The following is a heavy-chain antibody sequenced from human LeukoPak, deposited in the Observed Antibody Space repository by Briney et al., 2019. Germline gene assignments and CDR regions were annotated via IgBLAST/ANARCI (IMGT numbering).Heavy chain of an antibody. CDR1: GGSISSYY. CDR2: IYYSGST. J-gene: IGHJ4*02. D-gene: IGHD4-23*01. Sequence: SETLSLTCTVSGGSISSYYWSWIRQPPGKGLDWIGYIYYSGSTNYNPSLKSRVTISVDTSKNQFSLKLSSVTAADTAVYYCARVQAYGGKGYFDCWGQGTLVTVSS. V-gene: IGHV4-59*01. CDR3: ARVQAYGGKGYFDC.